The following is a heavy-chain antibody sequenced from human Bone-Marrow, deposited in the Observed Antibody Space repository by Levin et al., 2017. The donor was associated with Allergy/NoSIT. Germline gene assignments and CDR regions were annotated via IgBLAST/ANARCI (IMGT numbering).Heavy chain of an antibody. D-gene: IGHD3-10*01. CDR3: AHRRRGATDYYGSGSYYNTPSDAFDI. Sequence: SGPTLVKPTQTLTLTCTFSGFSLSTSGVGVGWIRQPPGKALEWLALIYWDDDKRYSPSLKSRLTITKYTSKNQVVLTITNMDPVDTATYYCAHRRRGATDYYGSGSYYNTPSDAFDIWGQGTMVTVSS. CDR1: GFSLSTSGVG. V-gene: IGHV2-5*02. J-gene: IGHJ3*02. CDR2: IYWDDDK.